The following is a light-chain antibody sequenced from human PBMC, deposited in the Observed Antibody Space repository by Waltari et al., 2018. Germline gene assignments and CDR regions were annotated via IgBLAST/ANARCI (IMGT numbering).Light chain of an antibody. Sequence: DIVLTQSPATLSLSPGERATLSCRASQSVRNYLAWYQQRPGQAPRLLIYAASNRATGIPARFSGSGSKTDFTLTISSLEPEDFAVYYCQQRSNWPGTFGQGTKVEIK. V-gene: IGKV3-11*01. CDR1: QSVRNY. J-gene: IGKJ1*01. CDR2: AAS. CDR3: QQRSNWPGT.